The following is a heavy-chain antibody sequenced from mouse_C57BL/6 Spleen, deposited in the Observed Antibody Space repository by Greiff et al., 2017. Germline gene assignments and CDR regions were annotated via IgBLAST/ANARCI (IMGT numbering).Heavy chain of an antibody. V-gene: IGHV1-64*01. Sequence: QVQLQQPGAELVKPGASVKLSCKASGYTFTSYWMHWVKQRPGQGLEWIGMIHPNSGSTNYNEKFKSKATLTVDKSYSTAYLQLSSLTSEDSAVYYCAWKPTVAYAMDYWGQGTSVTVSS. J-gene: IGHJ4*01. D-gene: IGHD1-1*01. CDR3: AWKPTVAYAMDY. CDR1: GYTFTSYW. CDR2: IHPNSGST.